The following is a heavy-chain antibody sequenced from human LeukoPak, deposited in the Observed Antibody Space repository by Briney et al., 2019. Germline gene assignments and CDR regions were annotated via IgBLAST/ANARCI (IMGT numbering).Heavy chain of an antibody. CDR1: GFTFSSYA. D-gene: IGHD3-16*02. CDR2: ISYDGSNK. CDR3: AKDYRY. Sequence: PGGSLRLSCAASGFTFSSYAMHWVRKAPGKGLEWVAVISYDGSNKYYADSVKGRFTISRDNSKSTLYLQMNSLRAEDTAAYYCAKDYRYWGQGTLVTVSS. J-gene: IGHJ4*02. V-gene: IGHV3-30-3*01.